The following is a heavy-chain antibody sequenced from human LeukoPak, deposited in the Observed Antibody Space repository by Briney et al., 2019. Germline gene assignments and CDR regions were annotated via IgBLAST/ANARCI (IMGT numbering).Heavy chain of an antibody. D-gene: IGHD6-19*01. CDR1: GGSISSGGYY. J-gene: IGHJ6*02. CDR2: IYYSGST. Sequence: PSQTLSLTCTVSGGSISSGGYYWSWIRQHPGKGLEWIGYIYYSGSTNYNPSLKSRVTISVDTSKNQFSLKLSSVTAADTAVYYCARVVAVAGTGARYYYYGMDVWGQGTTVTVSS. CDR3: ARVVAVAGTGARYYYYGMDV. V-gene: IGHV4-31*03.